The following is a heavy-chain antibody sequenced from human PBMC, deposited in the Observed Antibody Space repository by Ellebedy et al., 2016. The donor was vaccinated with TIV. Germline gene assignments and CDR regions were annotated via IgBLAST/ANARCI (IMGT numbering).Heavy chain of an antibody. J-gene: IGHJ4*02. CDR1: GFTFSSYG. D-gene: IGHD2-2*01. CDR3: AKDGGYCSSTSCPPLY. V-gene: IGHV3-30*18. CDR2: ISYDGSNK. Sequence: GGSLRLXXAASGFTFSSYGMHWVRQAPGKGLEWVAVISYDGSNKYYADSVKGRFTISRDNSKNTLYLQMNSLRAEDTAVYYCAKDGGYCSSTSCPPLYWGQGTLVTVSS.